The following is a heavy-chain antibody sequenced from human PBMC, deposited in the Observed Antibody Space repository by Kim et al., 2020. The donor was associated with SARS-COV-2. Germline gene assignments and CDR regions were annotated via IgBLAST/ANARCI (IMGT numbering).Heavy chain of an antibody. J-gene: IGHJ4*02. V-gene: IGHV3-33*06. CDR1: GFTFSSYG. Sequence: ASGFTFSSYGMHWVRQAPGKGLEWVAVIWYDGSNKYYADSVKGRFTISRDNSKNTLYLQMNSLRAEDTAVYYCAQGGDYLRYWGQGTLVTVSS. CDR2: IWYDGSNK. D-gene: IGHD4-17*01. CDR3: AQGGDYLRY.